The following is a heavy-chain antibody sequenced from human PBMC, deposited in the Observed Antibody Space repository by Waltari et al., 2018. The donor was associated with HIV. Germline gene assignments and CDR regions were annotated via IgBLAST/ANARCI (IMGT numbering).Heavy chain of an antibody. J-gene: IGHJ4*02. D-gene: IGHD3-3*01. CDR2: MNPNSGNR. CDR1: EDTLSNFD. Sequence: VQLSQSGAEMKQPGASVTVSCQASEDTLSNFDVNWVRHATGQGLEWMAWMNPNSGNRGYARKFEGRVTLTKNIDIRTVYLELSRLTSQDTGVYFCTLSRPGAMFGDFWGQGTQVTVSS. CDR3: TLSRPGAMFGDF. V-gene: IGHV1-8*01.